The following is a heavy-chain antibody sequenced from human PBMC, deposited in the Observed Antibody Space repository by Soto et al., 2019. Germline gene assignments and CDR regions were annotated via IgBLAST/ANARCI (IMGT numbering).Heavy chain of an antibody. CDR1: GGTFNSYG. CDR3: ARHTVGHCLQHWYFDL. Sequence: QVQLVQSGAEVKKPGSSVKVSCKASGGTFNSYGINWVRQAPGQGLEWMGGIIPLLGTAKYAQKFQDSVPINGDESTSTAYMERRSLRSEDTAVYYWARHTVGHCLQHWYFDLWGRGTLVTVSS. D-gene: IGHD2-15*01. J-gene: IGHJ2*01. CDR2: IIPLLGTA. V-gene: IGHV1-69*12.